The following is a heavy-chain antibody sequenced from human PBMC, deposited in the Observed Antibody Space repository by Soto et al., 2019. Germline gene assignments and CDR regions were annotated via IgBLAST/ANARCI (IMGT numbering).Heavy chain of an antibody. CDR1: GFTFSSYA. CDR3: AKARAQYYDFWSGYPVDY. D-gene: IGHD3-3*01. J-gene: IGHJ4*02. Sequence: GGSLRLSCAASGFTFSSYAMTWVRQAPGKGLEWVSGISGSGVSTYYADSVKGRFTISRDNSKNTLYLQMNSLRAEDTAVYYCAKARAQYYDFWSGYPVDYWGQGTLVTVSS. V-gene: IGHV3-23*01. CDR2: ISGSGVST.